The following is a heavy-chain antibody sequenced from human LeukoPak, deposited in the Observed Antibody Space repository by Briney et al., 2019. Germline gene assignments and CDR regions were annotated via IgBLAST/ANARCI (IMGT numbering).Heavy chain of an antibody. V-gene: IGHV3-23*01. CDR3: AKVPAPPHYYDSSGYNY. D-gene: IGHD3-22*01. CDR2: IRGSGGST. Sequence: GGSLRLSCAASGFTFSSYAMSWFRQDPGKGLVWVSAIRGSGGSTYYADSVKGRFTISRDNSKNTLYLQMNSLRAEDTAVYYCAKVPAPPHYYDSSGYNYWGQGTLVTVSS. CDR1: GFTFSSYA. J-gene: IGHJ4*02.